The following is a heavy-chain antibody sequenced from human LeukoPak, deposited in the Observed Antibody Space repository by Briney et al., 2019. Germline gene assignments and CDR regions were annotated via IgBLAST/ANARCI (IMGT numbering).Heavy chain of an antibody. Sequence: PGGSLRLSCAASGFTFSSYAMHWVRQAPGKGLEWVAVISYDGSNKYYADSVKGRFTISRDNSKNTLYLQMNSLRAEDTAVYYCARAQEPRIAVAGLPFDYWGQGTLVTVSS. J-gene: IGHJ4*02. D-gene: IGHD6-19*01. CDR2: ISYDGSNK. V-gene: IGHV3-30-3*01. CDR1: GFTFSSYA. CDR3: ARAQEPRIAVAGLPFDY.